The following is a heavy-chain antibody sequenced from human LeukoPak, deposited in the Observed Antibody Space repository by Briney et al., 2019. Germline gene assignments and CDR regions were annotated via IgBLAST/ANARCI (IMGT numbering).Heavy chain of an antibody. CDR3: ARHPSAVAGKTFDC. CDR2: IYYSGST. CDR1: GGSISSYY. D-gene: IGHD6-19*01. Sequence: KPSETLSLTCTVSGGSISSYYWSWIRQPPGKGLEWIGYIYYSGSTNYNPSLKSRVTISVDTSNNQFSLKLSSVTAADTAVYYCARHPSAVAGKTFDCWGQGTLVTVSS. J-gene: IGHJ4*02. V-gene: IGHV4-59*08.